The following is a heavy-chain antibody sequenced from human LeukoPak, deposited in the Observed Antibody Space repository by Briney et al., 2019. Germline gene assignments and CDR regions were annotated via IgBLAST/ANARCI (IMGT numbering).Heavy chain of an antibody. D-gene: IGHD2-2*01. J-gene: IGHJ4*02. Sequence: SETLSLTCAVYGGSFSGYYWSWIRQPPGKGLEWIGEINHSGSTNYNPSLKSRVTISVDTSTTQFSLKLSSVTAADTAVYYCARGRGYCSSTSCYARHFDFWGQGTLVTVSS. CDR2: INHSGST. CDR1: GGSFSGYY. CDR3: ARGRGYCSSTSCYARHFDF. V-gene: IGHV4-34*01.